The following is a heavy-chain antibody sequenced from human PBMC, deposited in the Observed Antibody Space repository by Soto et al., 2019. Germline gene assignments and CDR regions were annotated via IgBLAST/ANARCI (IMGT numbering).Heavy chain of an antibody. D-gene: IGHD3-3*01. CDR2: IYWDDDR. J-gene: IGHJ4*02. CDR1: GFSLTTSGVG. Sequence: QITLRESGPTLVKPTQTLTLTCTFSGFSLTTSGVGVGWIRQPPGKALEWLAHIYWDDDRRYTPSLKNRLTIARDTSTNHVVLTMTNTDPVDTATYYCAHRRSVTVSTARGIFDDWGQGTLVTVSA. CDR3: AHRRSVTVSTARGIFDD. V-gene: IGHV2-5*02.